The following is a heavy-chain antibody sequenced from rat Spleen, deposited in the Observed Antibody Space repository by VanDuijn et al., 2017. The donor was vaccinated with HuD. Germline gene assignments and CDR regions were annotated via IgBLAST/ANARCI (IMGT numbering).Heavy chain of an antibody. CDR2: MWSGGST. D-gene: IGHD1-1*01. Sequence: VQLKESGPGLVQPSQTLSLTCTVSGFSLTDYSVHWVRQPPGKGLEWRGVMWSGGSTAYNSALKSHLSISRDTSKSQVFLKINSLQTEDTAIYYCTGTVVTWDFDYWGQGVMVTVSS. V-gene: IGHV2S63*01. CDR1: GFSLTDYS. J-gene: IGHJ2*01. CDR3: TGTVVTWDFDY.